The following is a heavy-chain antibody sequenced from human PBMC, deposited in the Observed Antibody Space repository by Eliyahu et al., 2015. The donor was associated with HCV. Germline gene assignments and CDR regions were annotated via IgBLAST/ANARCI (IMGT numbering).Heavy chain of an antibody. Sequence: QVQLVESGGGVVQPGRSLRLSCAASGFTFSSYGMHWVRQAPGKGLEWVAVISYDGSNKYYADSVKGRFTISRDNSKNTLYLQMNSLRAEDTAVYYCAKGTTYYDSSGPPYWGLFDYWGQGTLVTVSS. D-gene: IGHD3-22*01. V-gene: IGHV3-30*18. CDR2: ISYDGSNK. CDR1: GFTFSSYG. CDR3: AKGTTYYDSSGPPYWGLFDY. J-gene: IGHJ4*02.